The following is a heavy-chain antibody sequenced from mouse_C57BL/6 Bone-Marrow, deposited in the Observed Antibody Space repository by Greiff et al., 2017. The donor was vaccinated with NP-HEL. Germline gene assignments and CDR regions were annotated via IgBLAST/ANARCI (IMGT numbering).Heavy chain of an antibody. D-gene: IGHD1-1*01. V-gene: IGHV1-63*01. CDR2: IYTGGGYT. Sequence: VQLQQSGAELVRPGTSVKMSCKASGYTFTNYWIGWAKQRPGHGLEWIGDIYTGGGYTNYNEKFKGKATLTADKSSSTDYMQFSSLTSEDSAIYYCARREYYYGSSSWYCDVWGTGATVTVSS. CDR3: ARREYYYGSSSWYCDV. J-gene: IGHJ1*03. CDR1: GYTFTNYW.